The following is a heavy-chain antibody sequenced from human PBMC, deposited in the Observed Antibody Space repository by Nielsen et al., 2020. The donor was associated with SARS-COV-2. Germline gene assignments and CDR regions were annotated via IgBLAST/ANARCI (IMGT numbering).Heavy chain of an antibody. D-gene: IGHD5-12*01. V-gene: IGHV6-1*01. J-gene: IGHJ4*02. CDR3: ARAPVGPPYNSGSTSLFDT. Sequence: SETLSLTCAISGDSVSDKNALWNWIRQSPSGGLEWLGRTYYRSSRWFFDYAVSMKSRLTITPDTSKNQVSLQLKSVTHADTAVYFCARAPVGPPYNSGSTSLFDTWDLGLLVTVSS. CDR2: TYYRSSRWFF. CDR1: GDSVSDKNAL.